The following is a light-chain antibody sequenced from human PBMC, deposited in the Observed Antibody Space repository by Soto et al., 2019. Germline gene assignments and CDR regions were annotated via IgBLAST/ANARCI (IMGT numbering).Light chain of an antibody. CDR3: QQRSNWPRT. Sequence: EIVLTQSPATLSLSPGEGATLSCRASQSINVFLAWYQQKPGQAPRLLIYDASNRATGIPARFSGSGSGTDFTLTISSLEPEDFAVYYCQQRSNWPRTFGQGTKVDIK. V-gene: IGKV3-11*01. CDR1: QSINVF. J-gene: IGKJ1*01. CDR2: DAS.